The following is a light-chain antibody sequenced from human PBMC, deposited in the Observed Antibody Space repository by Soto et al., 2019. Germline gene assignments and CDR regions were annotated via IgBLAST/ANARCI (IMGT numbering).Light chain of an antibody. CDR2: GAS. V-gene: IGKV3-15*01. CDR1: QSVSRY. Sequence: EIVMTQSPATLSVSPGERATLSCRASQSVSRYLAWYQQRPGQAPRLLIYGASTRATGVPASCSGSGSGTAFNLTISSLQSEDFSVYYCQQYNDWPSITFGQGTRLEI. J-gene: IGKJ5*01. CDR3: QQYNDWPSIT.